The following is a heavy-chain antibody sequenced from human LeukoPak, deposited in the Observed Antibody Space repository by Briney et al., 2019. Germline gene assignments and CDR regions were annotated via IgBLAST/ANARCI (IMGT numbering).Heavy chain of an antibody. CDR3: AKDRSCTNDVCHGDFDY. Sequence: PGGSLRLSCAASGFTFSSYAMSWVRQAPGKGLEWVSPISSSGASTYYADSVKGRFTISRDNSKNTVYLQMNSLRAEDTAVYYCAKDRSCTNDVCHGDFDYWGQGTLVTVSS. CDR2: ISSSGAST. V-gene: IGHV3-23*01. CDR1: GFTFSSYA. J-gene: IGHJ4*02. D-gene: IGHD2-8*01.